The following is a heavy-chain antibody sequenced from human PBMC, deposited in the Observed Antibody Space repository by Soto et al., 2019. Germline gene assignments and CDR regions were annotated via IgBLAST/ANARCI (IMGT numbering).Heavy chain of an antibody. CDR1: GYTFTSYA. J-gene: IGHJ1*01. D-gene: IGHD6-13*01. CDR3: ATPIFSSSWEGYSQQ. CDR2: INAGNGNT. V-gene: IGHV1-3*01. Sequence: GASVKVSCKASGYTFTSYAMHWVRQAPGQRLEWMGWINAGNGNTKYSQKFQGRVTITRDTSASTAYMELSSLRSEDTAVYYCATPIFSSSWEGYSQQWGQGTLVSVSS.